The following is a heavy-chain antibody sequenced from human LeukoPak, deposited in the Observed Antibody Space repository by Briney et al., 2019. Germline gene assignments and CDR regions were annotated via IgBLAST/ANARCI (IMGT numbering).Heavy chain of an antibody. V-gene: IGHV4-59*01. CDR1: GGSITSYY. Sequence: SETLCLTCTVSGGSITSYYWSWIRQPPGKGLEGIGYVDYSGSTNYNPSLKSRVTISVDTSKNQFSLKLSSVTTADTAVYYCARSELLWFGGVNSGFDYWGQGTLVTVSS. CDR2: VDYSGST. J-gene: IGHJ4*02. D-gene: IGHD3-10*01. CDR3: ARSELLWFGGVNSGFDY.